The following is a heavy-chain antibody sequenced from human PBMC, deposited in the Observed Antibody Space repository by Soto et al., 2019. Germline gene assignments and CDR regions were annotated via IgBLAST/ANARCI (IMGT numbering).Heavy chain of an antibody. Sequence: QVQLVQSGAEVKKPGSSVKVSCKASGGTFSSYAISWVRQAPGQGLEWMGGIIPIFGTANYAQKFQGRVTITADESTSTAYMELSSLRSEDTAVYSCARERLGSLNYYYYYGMDVWGQGTTVTVSS. J-gene: IGHJ6*02. D-gene: IGHD3-10*01. CDR1: GGTFSSYA. V-gene: IGHV1-69*01. CDR3: ARERLGSLNYYYYYGMDV. CDR2: IIPIFGTA.